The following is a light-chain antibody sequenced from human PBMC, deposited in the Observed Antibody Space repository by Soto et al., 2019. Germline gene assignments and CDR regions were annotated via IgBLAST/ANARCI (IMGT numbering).Light chain of an antibody. CDR1: QRMSGW. CDR2: DVS. V-gene: IGKV1-5*02. CDR3: LQDYNYPWT. Sequence: EIQMTQYHSTLSASRWDQVPTICRASQRMSGWLAWHQQKPGKAPKLLIYDVSALKRGVPPRFSGSGSGTEFTLTISSLQPDDFATYYCLQDYNYPWTFGQGTKVDIK. J-gene: IGKJ1*01.